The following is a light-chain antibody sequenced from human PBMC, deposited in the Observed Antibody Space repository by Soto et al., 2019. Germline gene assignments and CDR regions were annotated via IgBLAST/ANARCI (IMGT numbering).Light chain of an antibody. CDR2: EGS. V-gene: IGLV2-23*01. CDR1: SSDVGGYDL. CDR3: CAYVSSNTLL. Sequence: QSALTQPASVSGSPGQSITISCTGTSSDVGGYDLVSWYQQHPGKAPKLIIYEGSKRPSGISNRFSGSKSGNTASLIISGLQADDEGDYYCCAYVSSNTLLFGGGTQLTVL. J-gene: IGLJ3*02.